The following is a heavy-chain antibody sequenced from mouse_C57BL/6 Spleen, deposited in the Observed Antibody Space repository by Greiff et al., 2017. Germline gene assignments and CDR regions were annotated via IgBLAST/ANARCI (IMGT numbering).Heavy chain of an antibody. J-gene: IGHJ2*01. D-gene: IGHD4-1*01. CDR3: ARLYWDNCFDY. CDR2: ITPSTGGT. V-gene: IGHV1-42*01. Sequence: VQLQQSGPELVKPGASVKISCKASGYSFTGYYMNWVKQSPEKSLEWIGEITPSTGGTAYNQKFKAKVTLTVDKSSSTDYMQLKSLTSEDSAVYYCARLYWDNCFDYWGQGTTLTVSS. CDR1: GYSFTGYY.